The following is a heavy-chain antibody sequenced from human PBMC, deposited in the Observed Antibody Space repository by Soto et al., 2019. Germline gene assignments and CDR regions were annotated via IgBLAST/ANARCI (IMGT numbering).Heavy chain of an antibody. CDR1: GFTFSSYA. D-gene: IGHD3-10*01. Sequence: GGSLRLSCAASGFTFSSYAMSWVRQAPGKGLEWVSAISGSGGSTYYADSVKGRFTISRDNSKNTLYLQMNSLRAEDTAVYYCAKDMVRGVTASADKLSLEHRHDDYWGQGTLVTVSS. V-gene: IGHV3-23*01. J-gene: IGHJ4*02. CDR2: ISGSGGST. CDR3: AKDMVRGVTASADKLSLEHRHDDY.